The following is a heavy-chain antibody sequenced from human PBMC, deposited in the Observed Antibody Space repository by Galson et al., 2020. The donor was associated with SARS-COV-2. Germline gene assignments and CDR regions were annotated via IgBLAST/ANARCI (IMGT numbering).Heavy chain of an antibody. CDR1: GFSLGTSGMC. D-gene: IGHD3-3*02. Sequence: SGPTLVKPTQTLTLTCTVSGFSLGTSGMCVGWIRQSPGKALEWLARIDWDGDKHYNTSLRARLTISKDTSKNQVVFTMTNVDPVDTATYYCARLEPERRYYFDYWGQGTLVTVSS. CDR3: ARLEPERRYYFDY. V-gene: IGHV2-70*11. J-gene: IGHJ4*02. CDR2: IDWDGDK.